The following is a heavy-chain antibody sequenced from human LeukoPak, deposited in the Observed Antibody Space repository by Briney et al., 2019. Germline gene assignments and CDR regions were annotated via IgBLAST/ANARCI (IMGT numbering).Heavy chain of an antibody. CDR1: GVSLSTLGVG. CDR2: IYWNDDK. J-gene: IGHJ4*02. D-gene: IGHD6-13*01. CDR3: AHTVMGAAGAFDF. Sequence: SGPTLVKPTQTLTLTCTFSGVSLSTLGVGVGWIRQPPGKALEWLAVIYWNDDKRYSASLKSRLTVTKDTSKNHVVLTLTNMDPVDTATYFCAHTVMGAAGAFDFWGQGTLVTVSS. V-gene: IGHV2-5*01.